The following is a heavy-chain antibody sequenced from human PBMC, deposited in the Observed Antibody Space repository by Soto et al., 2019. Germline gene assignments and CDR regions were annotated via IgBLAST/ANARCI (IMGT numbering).Heavy chain of an antibody. J-gene: IGHJ4*02. Sequence: QITLKESGPTLVKPTQTLTLTCTFSGFSLXTSGVXVGWIRQPPGKALEWLALIYWDDDKRYSPSLKSRLTITKDTSKNQVVLTMTNMDPVDTATYYCAXTELGTKLDYWGQGTLVTVSS. CDR2: IYWDDDK. V-gene: IGHV2-5*02. CDR1: GFSLXTSGVX. D-gene: IGHD7-27*01. CDR3: AXTELGTKLDY.